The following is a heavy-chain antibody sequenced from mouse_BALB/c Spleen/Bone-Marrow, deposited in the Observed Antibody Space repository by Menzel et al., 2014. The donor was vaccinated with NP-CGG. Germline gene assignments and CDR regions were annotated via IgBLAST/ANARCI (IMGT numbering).Heavy chain of an antibody. CDR3: ARWEYYAVDY. V-gene: IGHV14-3*02. Sequence: EVKLVESGAELVKPGASVKLSCTASGFNIKDTYMHWVKQRPEQGLEWIGRIDPANGNTKYDPKFQGKATITADTSSNTAYLQLSSLTSEVTAFYYCARWEYYAVDYWGQGTSVTVSS. CDR1: GFNIKDTY. J-gene: IGHJ4*01. D-gene: IGHD4-1*01. CDR2: IDPANGNT.